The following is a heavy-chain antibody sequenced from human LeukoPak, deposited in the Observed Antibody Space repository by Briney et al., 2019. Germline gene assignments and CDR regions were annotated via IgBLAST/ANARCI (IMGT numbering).Heavy chain of an antibody. D-gene: IGHD2-8*01. CDR2: ICPDGTVT. CDR3: ARDLGYCTNGVCHTRFDY. Sequence: GGSLRLSCAASGFTFSTYCMHWVRQAPGKGPMWVSRICPDGTVTNYADSVKARFIISRDNARNTVYLQMNSLRVEDTAVYYCARDLGYCTNGVCHTRFDYWGQGTLVAVSS. J-gene: IGHJ4*02. CDR1: GFTFSTYC. V-gene: IGHV3-74*01.